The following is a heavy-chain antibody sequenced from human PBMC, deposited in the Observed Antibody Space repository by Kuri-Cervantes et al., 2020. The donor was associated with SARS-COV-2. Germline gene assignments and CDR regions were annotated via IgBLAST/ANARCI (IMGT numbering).Heavy chain of an antibody. V-gene: IGHV3-23*01. Sequence: GESLKISCAASGFTFSSYAMSWVRQAPGKGLEWVSAISGSGGSTYYADSVKGRFTISRDNSKNTLYLQMNSLRAEDTAVYYCAKEPYCSSTSCYIYWGQGTLVTVSS. J-gene: IGHJ4*02. D-gene: IGHD2-2*02. CDR2: ISGSGGST. CDR3: AKEPYCSSTSCYIY. CDR1: GFTFSSYA.